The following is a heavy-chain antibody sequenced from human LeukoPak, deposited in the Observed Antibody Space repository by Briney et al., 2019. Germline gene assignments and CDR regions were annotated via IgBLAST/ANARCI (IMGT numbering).Heavy chain of an antibody. CDR3: AKPLLLYSGSDTVFDY. CDR2: ISYDGSNK. Sequence: GRSLRLSCAASGFTFSSYGMHWVRQAPGKGLEWVAVISYDGSNKYYADSVKGRFTISRDNSKNTLYLQMNSLRAEDTAVYYCAKPLLLYSGSDTVFDYWGQGTLVTVSS. J-gene: IGHJ4*02. V-gene: IGHV3-30*18. D-gene: IGHD5-12*01. CDR1: GFTFSSYG.